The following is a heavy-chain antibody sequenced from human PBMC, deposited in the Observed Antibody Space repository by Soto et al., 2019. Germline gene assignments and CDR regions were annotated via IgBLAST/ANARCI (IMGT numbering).Heavy chain of an antibody. CDR1: GFTFSTYG. D-gene: IGHD3-22*01. CDR3: VKQMLSLIVVADAFDI. CDR2: ISGSGYNT. J-gene: IGHJ3*02. V-gene: IGHV3-23*01. Sequence: EVQLLESGGTVVQPGGSLRLSCAASGFTFSTYGVSWVRQAPGKGLEWVSSISGSGYNTFYADSVKGRFTISRDTSNNTVHLLMNNLRADDTALYYCVKQMLSLIVVADAFDIWGQGTMVTVSS.